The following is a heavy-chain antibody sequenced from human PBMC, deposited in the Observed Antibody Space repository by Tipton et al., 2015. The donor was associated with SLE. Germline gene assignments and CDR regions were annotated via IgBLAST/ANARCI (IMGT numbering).Heavy chain of an antibody. J-gene: IGHJ3*02. CDR2: IYYSGST. CDR3: ARGGRIALFRVATDGAFDI. D-gene: IGHD3-3*01. Sequence: TLSLTCTVSGGSISSYFWSWIRQPPGKGLEWIGYIYYSGSTNYNPSLKSRVTISVDTSKNQFSLKLSSVTAADTAVYYCARGGRIALFRVATDGAFDIWGQGTMVTVSS. CDR1: GGSISSYF. V-gene: IGHV4-59*01.